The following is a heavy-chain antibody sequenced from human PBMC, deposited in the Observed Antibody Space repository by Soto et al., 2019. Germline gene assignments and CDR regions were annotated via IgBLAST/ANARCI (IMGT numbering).Heavy chain of an antibody. V-gene: IGHV4-39*01. Sequence: PSETLSLTCTVSGGSISSSNYYWGWIRQPPGKGLEWTGTIYYSGSTYYNPSLKSRVTISVDTSQNQFSLKLSSVTAADTAVYYCARSSRGSYFAYWGQGTLVTVSS. CDR1: GGSISSSNYY. J-gene: IGHJ4*02. CDR2: IYYSGST. CDR3: ARSSRGSYFAY. D-gene: IGHD2-15*01.